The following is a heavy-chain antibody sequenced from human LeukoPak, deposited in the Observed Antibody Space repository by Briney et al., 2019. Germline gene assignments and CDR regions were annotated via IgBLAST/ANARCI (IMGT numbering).Heavy chain of an antibody. CDR3: ARASPRRYYYDSSGYYAFDI. Sequence: GGSLRLSCAGSGFNFSNYAIHWVRQAPGKGLEWVTVISYDGLNRYYADSVKGRFTISRDNAKNSLYLQMNSLRAEDTAVYYCARASPRRYYYDSSGYYAFDIWGQGTMVTVSS. CDR2: ISYDGLNR. J-gene: IGHJ3*02. D-gene: IGHD3-22*01. CDR1: GFNFSNYA. V-gene: IGHV3-33*08.